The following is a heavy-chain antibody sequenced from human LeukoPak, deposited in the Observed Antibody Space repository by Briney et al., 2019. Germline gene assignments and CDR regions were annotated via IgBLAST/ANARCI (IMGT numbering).Heavy chain of an antibody. CDR2: ISGSGGST. Sequence: GGSLRLSCAASGFTVSSNYMSWVRQAPGKGLEWVSAISGSGGSTYYADSVKGRFTISRDNSKNTLYLQMNSLRAEDTAVYYCAKVRWYSSGWVNYWGQGTLVTVSS. D-gene: IGHD6-19*01. CDR1: GFTVSSNY. V-gene: IGHV3-23*01. CDR3: AKVRWYSSGWVNY. J-gene: IGHJ4*02.